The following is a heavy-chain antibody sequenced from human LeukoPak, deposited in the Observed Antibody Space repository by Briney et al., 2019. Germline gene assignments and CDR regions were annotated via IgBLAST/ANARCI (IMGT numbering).Heavy chain of an antibody. CDR2: INWNGGST. CDR1: GFTFDDYG. Sequence: GGSLRLSCAASGFTFDDYGMSWVRQAPGKGLEWVSGINWNGGSTSYADSVKGRFTISRDNAKNSLYLQMNSLRAEDTALYYCARVYYDSSGYGGFDYWGQGTLVTVSS. J-gene: IGHJ4*02. V-gene: IGHV3-20*04. CDR3: ARVYYDSSGYGGFDY. D-gene: IGHD3-22*01.